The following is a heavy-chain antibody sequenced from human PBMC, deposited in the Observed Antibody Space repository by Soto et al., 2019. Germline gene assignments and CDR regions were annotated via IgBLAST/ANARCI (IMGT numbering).Heavy chain of an antibody. J-gene: IGHJ4*02. D-gene: IGHD1-26*01. Sequence: ASVKVSCKASGYTFTSYGISWVRQAPGQGLEWMGWISAYNGNTNYAQKLQDRVTMTTDTSTSTAYMELRSLRSDDTAVYYCARDRLVGATTSFDYWGQGTLVTVSS. CDR2: ISAYNGNT. CDR1: GYTFTSYG. CDR3: ARDRLVGATTSFDY. V-gene: IGHV1-18*01.